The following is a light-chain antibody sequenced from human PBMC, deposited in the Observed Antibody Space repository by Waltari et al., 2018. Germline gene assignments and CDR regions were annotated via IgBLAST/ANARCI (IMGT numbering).Light chain of an antibody. CDR3: QSTDSTTTYRV. J-gene: IGLJ1*01. V-gene: IGLV3-25*03. CDR1: ALPKQY. CDR2: KDT. Sequence: SYELTQPPSVSVSPGQTATITCSGDALPKQYAYWYQQKPGQAPVVLIYKDTERPSGIPERFSGSTAGTTVTLTIRGVQAEDEADYYCQSTDSTTTYRVFGSGTKVTVL.